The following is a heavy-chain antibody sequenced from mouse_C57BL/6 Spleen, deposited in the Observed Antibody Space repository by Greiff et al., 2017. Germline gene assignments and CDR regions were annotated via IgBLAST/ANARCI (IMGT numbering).Heavy chain of an antibody. Sequence: VQLKESGAELVRPGASVKLSCTASGFNIKDDYMHWVKQRPEQGLEWIGWIDPENGDTEYASKFQGKATITADTSSNTAYLQLSSLTSEDTAVYYCTITTVVATRWYFDVWGTGTTVTVSS. V-gene: IGHV14-4*01. CDR3: TITTVVATRWYFDV. D-gene: IGHD1-1*01. CDR2: IDPENGDT. J-gene: IGHJ1*03. CDR1: GFNIKDDY.